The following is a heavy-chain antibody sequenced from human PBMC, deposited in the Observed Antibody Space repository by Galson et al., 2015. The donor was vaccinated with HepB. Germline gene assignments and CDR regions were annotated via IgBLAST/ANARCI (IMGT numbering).Heavy chain of an antibody. CDR3: ARDANPRTIYYYYYYLDV. V-gene: IGHV1-2*02. Sequence: SVKVSCKASGYTFARYYLHWVRQAPGQGLEWMGWINPNNGGTNYAQKFQGRVTMTRDTSISTVYMELSRLRSDDTAVYYCARDANPRTIYYYYYYLDVWGKGTTVTVSS. D-gene: IGHD3-3*01. CDR2: INPNNGGT. J-gene: IGHJ6*03. CDR1: GYTFARYY.